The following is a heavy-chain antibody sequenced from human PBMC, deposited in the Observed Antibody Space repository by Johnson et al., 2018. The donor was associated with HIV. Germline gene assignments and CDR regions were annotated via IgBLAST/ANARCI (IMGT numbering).Heavy chain of an antibody. V-gene: IGHV3-9*01. D-gene: IGHD3-16*01. Sequence: VQLVESGGGLVQPGRSLRLSCAASGFTFDDYAMHWVRQAPGKGLQSVSGIRDATTAIYADSVKGRFTISRDNAKNTLYLQMDSLRAEDTAVYYCTTGLMSAFDMWGQGTMVTVSS. CDR2: IRDATTA. J-gene: IGHJ3*02. CDR1: GFTFDDYA. CDR3: TTGLMSAFDM.